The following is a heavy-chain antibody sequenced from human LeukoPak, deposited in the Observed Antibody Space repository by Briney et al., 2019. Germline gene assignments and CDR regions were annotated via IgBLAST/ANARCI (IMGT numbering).Heavy chain of an antibody. D-gene: IGHD2-15*01. CDR1: GFTFSSYA. CDR3: AKISCSGGSCYSGAYGMDV. Sequence: HAGGSLRLSCAASGFTFSSYAMSWVRQAPGKGLEWVSAISGSGGSTYYADSVKGRFTISRDNSKNTLYLQMNSLRAEDTAVYYCAKISCSGGSCYSGAYGMDVWGQGTTVTVSS. V-gene: IGHV3-23*01. CDR2: ISGSGGST. J-gene: IGHJ6*02.